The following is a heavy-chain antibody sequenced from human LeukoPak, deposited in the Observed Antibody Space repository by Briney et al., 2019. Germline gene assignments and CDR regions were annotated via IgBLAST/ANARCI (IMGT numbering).Heavy chain of an antibody. CDR3: AKDWNSPVAGTGYFQH. CDR2: ISGSGDTA. CDR1: GFTFSNYW. D-gene: IGHD6-19*01. J-gene: IGHJ1*01. V-gene: IGHV3-23*01. Sequence: GGSLRLSCAASGFTFSNYWIHWVRQAPGKGLEWVSVISGSGDTAFYADSVKGRFTISRDNSKNTLSLQMNSLRAEDTAIYYCAKDWNSPVAGTGYFQHWGQGTLVTVSS.